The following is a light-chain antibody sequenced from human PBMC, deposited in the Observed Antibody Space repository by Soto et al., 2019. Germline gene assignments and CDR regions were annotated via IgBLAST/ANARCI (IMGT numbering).Light chain of an antibody. Sequence: DIQMTQSPSTLSASVGDRVTLTCRASQSISSWLAWYQQKPGKAPKFLIYDASSLESGVPSRFSGSGSGTEFTLTISSLQPDDFATYYGQQYNSYPWTFGQGTKVEIK. CDR3: QQYNSYPWT. J-gene: IGKJ1*01. CDR1: QSISSW. V-gene: IGKV1-5*01. CDR2: DAS.